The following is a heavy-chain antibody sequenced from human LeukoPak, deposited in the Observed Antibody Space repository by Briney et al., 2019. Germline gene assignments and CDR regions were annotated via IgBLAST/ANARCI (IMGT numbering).Heavy chain of an antibody. J-gene: IGHJ4*02. CDR2: ISSGGSTI. V-gene: IGHV3-48*03. CDR1: GFTYSSYE. D-gene: IGHD2-2*01. CDR3: ARAGYASY. Sequence: GGSLRLXCAGSGFTYSSYEMNWVRQAPGKGLEWVSHISSGGSTIYYAHSVKGRSTISRDNAKNSLYLQMNSLRAEDTAVYYCARAGYASYWGQGTLVTASS.